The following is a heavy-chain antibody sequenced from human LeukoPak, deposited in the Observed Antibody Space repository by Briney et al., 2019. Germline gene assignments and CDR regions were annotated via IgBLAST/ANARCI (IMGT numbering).Heavy chain of an antibody. J-gene: IGHJ4*02. CDR1: GYIFTSNS. V-gene: IGHV1-18*04. Sequence: ASVKLSCKPSGYIFTSNSITWVRQAPGQGLEWMGWISTFNGYTNYAKNLQGRVTMTRDTSTRTVYMEMRNMRSDDTAVYYCARGEFYYDLWGQGTPVAVSS. CDR2: ISTFNGYT. CDR3: ARGEFYYDL. D-gene: IGHD3-16*01.